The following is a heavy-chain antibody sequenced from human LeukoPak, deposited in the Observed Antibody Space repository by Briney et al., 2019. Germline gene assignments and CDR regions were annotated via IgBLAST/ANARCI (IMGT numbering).Heavy chain of an antibody. V-gene: IGHV3-30-3*01. CDR2: ISYDGSNK. Sequence: PGGSLRLSCAASGFTFSSYAMHWVRQAPGKGLEWVAVISYDGSNKYYADSVKGRFTISRDNSKNTLYLQMNSLRAEDTAVYYCAREDQVVAAPFDYWGQGTLVTVSS. CDR3: AREDQVVAAPFDY. D-gene: IGHD2-15*01. CDR1: GFTFSSYA. J-gene: IGHJ4*02.